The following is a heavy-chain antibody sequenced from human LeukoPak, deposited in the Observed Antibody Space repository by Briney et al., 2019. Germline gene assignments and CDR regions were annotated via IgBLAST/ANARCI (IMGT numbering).Heavy chain of an antibody. CDR1: GFTFGAYD. Sequence: GGSLRLSCVASGFTFGAYDIHLVRQAPGKGLDWVASIKYDGTYQYYADSAKGRFTISRDNSKNTLYLQMSSLRVEDTSIYYCTKERNAFDVWGQGTMVTVSS. CDR3: TKERNAFDV. V-gene: IGHV3-30*02. J-gene: IGHJ3*01. CDR2: IKYDGTYQ.